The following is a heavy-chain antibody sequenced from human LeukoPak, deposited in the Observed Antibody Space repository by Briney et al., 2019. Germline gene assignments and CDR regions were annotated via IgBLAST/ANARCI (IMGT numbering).Heavy chain of an antibody. CDR2: IYTSGST. Sequence: SETLSLTCTVSGGSISSYYWSWIRQPAGKGLEWIGRIYTSGSTTYNPSLKSRVTMSVDTSKNQFSLKLSSVTAADTAVYYCARVEVVVPAASNYYYYYMDVWGKGTTVTVSS. CDR3: ARVEVVVPAASNYYYYYMDV. J-gene: IGHJ6*03. CDR1: GGSISSYY. D-gene: IGHD2-2*01. V-gene: IGHV4-4*07.